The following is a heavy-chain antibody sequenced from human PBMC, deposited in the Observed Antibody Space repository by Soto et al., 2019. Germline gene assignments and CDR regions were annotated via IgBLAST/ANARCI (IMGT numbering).Heavy chain of an antibody. J-gene: IGHJ6*02. Sequence: QVQLVQSGAEVKKPGASVKVSCKASGYTFTSYGISWVRQAPGQGLEWMGWISAYNGNTNYAQKLQGRVTMTTDPSTSTAYMELRSLRSDDTAVYYCARDKSTVARGYYYYGMDVWGQGTTVTVSS. D-gene: IGHD4-17*01. V-gene: IGHV1-18*01. CDR3: ARDKSTVARGYYYYGMDV. CDR2: ISAYNGNT. CDR1: GYTFTSYG.